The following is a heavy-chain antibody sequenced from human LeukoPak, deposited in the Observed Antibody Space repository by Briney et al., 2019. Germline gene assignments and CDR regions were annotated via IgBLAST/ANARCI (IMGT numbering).Heavy chain of an antibody. J-gene: IGHJ4*02. CDR3: ARHELLWFGEARY. V-gene: IGHV4-39*01. Sequence: SETLSFTCTVSGGSISSSSYYWGWIRQPPGKGLEWIGSIYYSGSTYYNPSLKSRVTISVDTSKNQFSLKLSPVTAADTAVYYCARHELLWFGEARYWGQGTLVTVSS. CDR2: IYYSGST. D-gene: IGHD3-10*01. CDR1: GGSISSSSYY.